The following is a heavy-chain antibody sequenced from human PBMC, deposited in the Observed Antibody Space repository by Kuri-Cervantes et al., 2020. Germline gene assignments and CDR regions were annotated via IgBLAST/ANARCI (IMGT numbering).Heavy chain of an antibody. CDR2: IRFDGSNK. CDR1: GFSFSNCG. CDR3: ALGSYLRIDY. D-gene: IGHD1-26*01. Sequence: GESLKISCAASGFSFSNCGMHWVRQSPGKGLEWVAFIRFDGSNKNYADSVKGRFTISRDNSKNTLYLQMDSLRTEDTAVYYCALGSYLRIDYWGRGTLVTVSS. V-gene: IGHV3-30*02. J-gene: IGHJ4*02.